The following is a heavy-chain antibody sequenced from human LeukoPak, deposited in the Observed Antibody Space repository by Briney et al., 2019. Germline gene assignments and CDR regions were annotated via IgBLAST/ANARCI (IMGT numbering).Heavy chain of an antibody. CDR2: VYYSGTT. V-gene: IGHV4-31*03. J-gene: IGHJ4*02. Sequence: SETLSLTCTVSGGSISSGGHYWSWIRQHPGKGLEWIGYVYYSGTTYYNPSLKCRVTISLGTSKYQFSLRLSSVTAADTAVYYCARASRLGELSLGYWGQGTLVTVSS. CDR3: ARASRLGELSLGY. CDR1: GGSISSGGHY. D-gene: IGHD3-16*02.